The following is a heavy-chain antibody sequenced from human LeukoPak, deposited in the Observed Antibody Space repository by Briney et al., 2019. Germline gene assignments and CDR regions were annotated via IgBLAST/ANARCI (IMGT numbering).Heavy chain of an antibody. CDR1: GGSISSYY. J-gene: IGHJ6*02. V-gene: IGHV4-59*01. D-gene: IGHD1-26*01. CDR3: ARAGELGATSDHYYGMDV. CDR2: IYYSGST. Sequence: PSETLSLTCTVSGGSISSYYWSWIRQPPGKGLEWIGYIYYSGSTNYNPSLKSRVTISVDTSKNQFSLKLSSVTAADTAVYYCARAGELGATSDHYYGMDVWGQGTTVTVSS.